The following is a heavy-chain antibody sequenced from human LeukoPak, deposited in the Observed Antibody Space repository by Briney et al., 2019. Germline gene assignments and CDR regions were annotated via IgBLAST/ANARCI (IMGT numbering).Heavy chain of an antibody. D-gene: IGHD4-17*01. V-gene: IGHV3-53*01. CDR1: GFTVSSNY. CDR2: IYSGGST. Sequence: GGSLRLSCAASGFTVSSNYMSWVRQAPGKGLEWVSVIYSGGSTYYADSVKGRFTISRDNSKSTLYLQMNSLRAEDTAVYYCARDQYGDYSVDYWGQGTLVTVSS. CDR3: ARDQYGDYSVDY. J-gene: IGHJ4*02.